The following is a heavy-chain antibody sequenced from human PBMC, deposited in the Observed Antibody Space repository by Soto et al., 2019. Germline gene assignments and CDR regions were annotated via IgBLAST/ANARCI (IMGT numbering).Heavy chain of an antibody. Sequence: SETLSLTCTVSGDSVSSDSYYWTWIRQPPGKGLEWIGYISSSGSTKYNPSLKSRVTISRDTSSNQFSLELTSVTAADTAIYYCARDIRGYSRAFDYWGQGTLVTVSS. CDR3: ARDIRGYSRAFDY. V-gene: IGHV4-61*01. CDR2: ISSSGST. J-gene: IGHJ4*02. CDR1: GDSVSSDSYY. D-gene: IGHD5-18*01.